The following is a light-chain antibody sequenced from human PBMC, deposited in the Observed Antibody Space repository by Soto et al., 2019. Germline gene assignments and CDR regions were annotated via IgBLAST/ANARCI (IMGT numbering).Light chain of an antibody. J-gene: IGLJ3*02. Sequence: QSALTQPASVSGSPGQSITISCPGTNSDVGAYNYVSWFQQHPGKAPKLIIFEVSNRPSGVSHLFSGSKSGNTASLTISGLQTEDEADYYCLSYTITSILVFGGWTKVTVL. V-gene: IGLV2-14*01. CDR1: NSDVGAYNY. CDR3: LSYTITSILV. CDR2: EVS.